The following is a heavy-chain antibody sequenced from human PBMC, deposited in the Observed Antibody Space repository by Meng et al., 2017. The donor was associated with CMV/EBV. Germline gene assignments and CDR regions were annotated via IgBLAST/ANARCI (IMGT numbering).Heavy chain of an antibody. CDR2: INSDGSST. CDR3: ARATLYYDFWSGYPYHYYYGMDV. J-gene: IGHJ6*02. D-gene: IGHD3-3*01. CDR1: GFTFSNYW. V-gene: IGHV3-74*01. Sequence: GESLKISCAASGFTFSNYWMHWVRQAPGKGLVLVSRINSDGSSTSYADSVKGRFTISRDNAKNTLYLQMNSLRAEDTAVYYCARATLYYDFWSGYPYHYYYGMDVWGQGTTVTVSS.